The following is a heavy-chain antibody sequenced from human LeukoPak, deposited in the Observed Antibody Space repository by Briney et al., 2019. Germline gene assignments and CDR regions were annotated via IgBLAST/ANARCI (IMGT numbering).Heavy chain of an antibody. V-gene: IGHV3-21*01. CDR2: ISSSSSYI. CDR3: ARVTMVRGDSGY. D-gene: IGHD3-10*01. Sequence: GRSLRLSCAASGFTFSSYSMNWVRQAPGKGLEWVSSISSSSSYIYYADSVKGRFTISRDNAKNSLYLQMNSLRAEDTAVYYCARVTMVRGDSGYWGQGTLVTVSS. J-gene: IGHJ4*02. CDR1: GFTFSSYS.